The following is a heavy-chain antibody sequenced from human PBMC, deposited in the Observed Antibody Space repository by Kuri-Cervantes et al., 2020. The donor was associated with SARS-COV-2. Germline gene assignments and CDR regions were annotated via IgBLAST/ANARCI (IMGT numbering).Heavy chain of an antibody. V-gene: IGHV1-18*01. D-gene: IGHD3-22*01. CDR1: GYTFTSYG. J-gene: IGHJ3*01. CDR3: TSHHYDSNVSPVFDV. CDR2: MNAYNGNT. Sequence: ASVKVSCKASGYTFTSYGISWVRQAPGQGLEWVGWMNAYNGNTNFAQKLQGRVTMTNDTSTSTAYMELRGLGSDDTAGYYCTSHHYDSNVSPVFDVWGQGTMVTVSS.